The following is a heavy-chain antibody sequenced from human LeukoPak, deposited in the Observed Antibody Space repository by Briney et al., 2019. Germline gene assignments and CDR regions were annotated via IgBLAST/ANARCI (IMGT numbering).Heavy chain of an antibody. V-gene: IGHV3-23*01. CDR2: ISGGGDTT. CDR1: GFTLSTYA. Sequence: GGSLRLSCAASGFTLSTYAMSWFRQAPGKGLEWVSGISGGGDTTNYADSVKGRFTISRDNSKTTLYLQMNSLRAEDTAVYYCARDENGMDVWGQGTTVTVSS. CDR3: ARDENGMDV. J-gene: IGHJ6*02.